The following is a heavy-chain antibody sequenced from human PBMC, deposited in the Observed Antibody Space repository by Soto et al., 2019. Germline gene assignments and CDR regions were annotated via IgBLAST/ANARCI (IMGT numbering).Heavy chain of an antibody. J-gene: IGHJ4*02. CDR1: GDSISSGFY. CDR3: ARGMNPQDY. Sequence: PSETLSLTCIVSGDSISSGFYWGWVRQPPGKGLEWIGAIYHSGTTYFNPSLKSRVTMAIDTSKNQFSLSLASVAAADTAMYYCARGMNPQDYWGQGTLVTVSS. D-gene: IGHD6-13*01. V-gene: IGHV4-38-2*02. CDR2: IYHSGTT.